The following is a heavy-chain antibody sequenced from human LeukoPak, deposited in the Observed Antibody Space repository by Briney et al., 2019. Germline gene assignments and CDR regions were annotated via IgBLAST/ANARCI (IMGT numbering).Heavy chain of an antibody. CDR3: AKCTTRNSHYPIDS. V-gene: IGHV3-33*06. D-gene: IGHD4-17*01. CDR2: IWYDGSNK. Sequence: GGSLRLSCAASGFTFNSYGMHWVRQAPGKGLEWVAVIWYDGSNKYYADSVKGRFTISRDNSKNTLYLQMNSLRAEDTAVYYCAKCTTRNSHYPIDSWGQGTLVTVSS. CDR1: GFTFNSYG. J-gene: IGHJ5*01.